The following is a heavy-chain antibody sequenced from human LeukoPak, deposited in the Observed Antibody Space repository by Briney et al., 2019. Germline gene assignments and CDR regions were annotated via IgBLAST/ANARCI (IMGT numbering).Heavy chain of an antibody. V-gene: IGHV1-69*13. J-gene: IGHJ6*03. CDR3: ARASSITGPRRPNGDYDYYYMDV. D-gene: IGHD1-7*01. CDR2: ILPIFGTA. Sequence: SAKVSCKASGGTFSSYAINWVRQAPGQGLEWMGGILPIFGTANYAQKFQGRVTITADESTSTAYMELSSLRSDDTAVYYCARASSITGPRRPNGDYDYYYMDVWGKGTTVTVSS. CDR1: GGTFSSYA.